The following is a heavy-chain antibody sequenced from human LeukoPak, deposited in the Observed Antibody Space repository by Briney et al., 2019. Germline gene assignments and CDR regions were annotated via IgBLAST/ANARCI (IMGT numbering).Heavy chain of an antibody. CDR2: VLDNVRT. CDR3: ATIKRGNIFGFFDF. Sequence: SETLSLTCTVSGGSISSHYWSWVRQPPGKGLEWIGYVLDNVRTKDNPSLNSRSTLSADTSKNQFSLRLTSVTAADTAVYYCATIKRGNIFGFFDFWGQGILVTVSS. CDR1: GGSISSHY. D-gene: IGHD5-18*01. J-gene: IGHJ4*02. V-gene: IGHV4-59*11.